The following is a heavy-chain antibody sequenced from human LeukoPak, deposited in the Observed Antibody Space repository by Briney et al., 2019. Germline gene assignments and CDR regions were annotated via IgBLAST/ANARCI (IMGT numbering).Heavy chain of an antibody. CDR1: GGSISSYY. J-gene: IGHJ1*01. D-gene: IGHD3-22*01. V-gene: IGHV4-59*12. CDR2: IYYSGST. Sequence: SETLSLTCTVSGGSISSYYWSWIRQPPGKGLEWIGYIYYSGSTNYNPSLKSRVTISVDTSKNQFSLKLSSVTAADTAVYYCARDPYYDSSGYLYFQHWGQGTLVTVSS. CDR3: ARDPYYDSSGYLYFQH.